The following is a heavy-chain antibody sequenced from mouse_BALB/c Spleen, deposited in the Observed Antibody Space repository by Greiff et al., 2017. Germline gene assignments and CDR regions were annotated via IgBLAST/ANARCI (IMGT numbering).Heavy chain of an antibody. D-gene: IGHD1-1*01. CDR3: ARESTVVATDWYFDV. V-gene: IGHV5-6*03. J-gene: IGHJ1*01. CDR2: ISDGGSYT. CDR1: GFTFSSYA. Sequence: EVKVVESGGGLVKPGGSLKLSCAASGFTFSSYAMSWVRQTPEKRLEWVASISDGGSYTYYPDSVKGRFTISRDNAKNNLYLQMSSLKSEDTAMYYCARESTVVATDWYFDVWGAGTTVTVSS.